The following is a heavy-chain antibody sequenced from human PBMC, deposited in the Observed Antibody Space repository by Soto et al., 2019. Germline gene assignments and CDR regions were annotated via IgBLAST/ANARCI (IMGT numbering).Heavy chain of an antibody. V-gene: IGHV1-69*01. CDR1: GGTFSSYA. CDR2: IIPIFGTA. Sequence: QVQLVQSGAEVKKPGSSVKVSCKASGGTFSSYAISWVRQAPGQGLEWMGGIIPIFGTANYAQKFQGRVTITADESTSTAYMELSSLRSEDTDVYYCARAPSSYYDFWSGYGAFDPWGQGTLVTVSS. CDR3: ARAPSSYYDFWSGYGAFDP. D-gene: IGHD3-3*01. J-gene: IGHJ5*02.